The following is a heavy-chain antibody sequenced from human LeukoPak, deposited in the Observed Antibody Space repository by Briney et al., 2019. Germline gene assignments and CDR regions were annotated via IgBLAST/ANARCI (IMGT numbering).Heavy chain of an antibody. V-gene: IGHV3-20*01. D-gene: IGHD1-14*01. Sequence: PGGSLRLSRAASGFNFDVYGMSWVRQAPGMGLEWVSSINWNGERIGVAESVEGRFTISRDNSQNTVYLYLQMNSLRTEDTAVYHCAKDIRGNIGLGSMDVWGKGTTVTVSS. J-gene: IGHJ6*03. CDR3: AKDIRGNIGLGSMDV. CDR1: GFNFDVYG. CDR2: INWNGERI.